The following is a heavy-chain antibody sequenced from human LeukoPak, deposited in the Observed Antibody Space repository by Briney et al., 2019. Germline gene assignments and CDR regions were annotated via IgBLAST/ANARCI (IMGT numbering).Heavy chain of an antibody. CDR3: ARDGYNSNLFDY. CDR2: INSDGSST. Sequence: PGGSLRLSCAASGYTFSSYWMHWVRQAPGKGLVWVPRINSDGSSTSYADSVKGRFTISRDNAKNTLYLQMNSLRAEDTAVYYCARDGYNSNLFDYWGQGTLVTVSS. D-gene: IGHD6-13*01. V-gene: IGHV3-74*01. CDR1: GYTFSSYW. J-gene: IGHJ4*02.